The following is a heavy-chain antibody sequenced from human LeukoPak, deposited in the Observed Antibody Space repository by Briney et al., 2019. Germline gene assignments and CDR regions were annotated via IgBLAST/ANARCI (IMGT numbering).Heavy chain of an antibody. J-gene: IGHJ4*02. CDR1: GGSISSGDYY. CDR2: IYYSGST. V-gene: IGHV4-30-4*08. Sequence: SQTLSLTCTVSGGSISSGDYYWRWLRQPPGKGLEWIGYIYYSGSTYYNPSLKSRVTISVDTSKNQFSLKLSSVTAADTAVYYCARALPLEYCSSTSCYGQYFDYWGQGTLVTVSS. D-gene: IGHD2-2*01. CDR3: ARALPLEYCSSTSCYGQYFDY.